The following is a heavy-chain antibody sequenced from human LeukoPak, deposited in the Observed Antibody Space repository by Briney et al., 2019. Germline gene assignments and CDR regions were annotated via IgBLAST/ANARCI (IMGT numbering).Heavy chain of an antibody. Sequence: SQTLSLTCAVSGDSITSGSYYWSWIRQPAGKGLEWIGRIFISGGTNYNPSLRSRVTMSLDTSKNQFSLKLSSVTAADTAVYYCARLGFGYSSSWYWFDPWGQGTLVTVSS. CDR3: ARLGFGYSSSWYWFDP. J-gene: IGHJ5*02. CDR2: IFISGGT. V-gene: IGHV4-61*02. CDR1: GDSITSGSYY. D-gene: IGHD6-13*01.